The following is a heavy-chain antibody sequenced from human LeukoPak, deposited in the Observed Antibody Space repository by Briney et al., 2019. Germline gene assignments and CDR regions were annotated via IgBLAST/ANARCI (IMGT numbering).Heavy chain of an antibody. J-gene: IGHJ4*02. Sequence: SETLSLTCTVSGGSISSSSYYWGWIRQPPGKGLEWIGSIYYSGNTYYNASLKSQVSISIDTSKNQFSLRLTSVTAADTAVYFCARQTGSGLFILPGGQGTLVTVSS. CDR3: ARQTGSGLFILP. CDR2: IYYSGNT. CDR1: GGSISSSSYY. D-gene: IGHD3/OR15-3a*01. V-gene: IGHV4-39*01.